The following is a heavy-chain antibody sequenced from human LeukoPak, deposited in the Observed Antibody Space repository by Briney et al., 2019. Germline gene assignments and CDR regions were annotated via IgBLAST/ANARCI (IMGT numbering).Heavy chain of an antibody. CDR3: ARGECSGGSCYAHRWFDP. D-gene: IGHD2-15*01. V-gene: IGHV1-8*01. CDR1: GYTFTSYD. J-gene: IGHJ5*02. Sequence: ASVKVSCKASGYTFTSYDINWVRQATGQGLEWMGWMNPNSGNTGYAQKFQGRVTMTRNTSISTACMELSSLRSEDTAVYYCARGECSGGSCYAHRWFDPWGQGTLVSVSS. CDR2: MNPNSGNT.